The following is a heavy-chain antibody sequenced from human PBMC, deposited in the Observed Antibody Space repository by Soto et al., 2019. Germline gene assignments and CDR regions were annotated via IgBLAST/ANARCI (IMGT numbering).Heavy chain of an antibody. J-gene: IGHJ6*02. Sequence: GASVKVSCKASGYTFTSYGISWVRQAPGQGLEWMGWISAYNGNTNYAQKLQGRVTMTTDTSTGTAYMELRSLRSDDTAVYYCARESRIAVAGTHYGMDVWGQGTTVTVSS. V-gene: IGHV1-18*01. CDR2: ISAYNGNT. CDR1: GYTFTSYG. CDR3: ARESRIAVAGTHYGMDV. D-gene: IGHD6-19*01.